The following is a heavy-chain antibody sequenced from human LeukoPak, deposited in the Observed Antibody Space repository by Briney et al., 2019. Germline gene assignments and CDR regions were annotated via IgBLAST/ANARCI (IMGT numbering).Heavy chain of an antibody. CDR2: ISAYNGNT. CDR1: GYTFINYG. J-gene: IGHJ3*02. Sequence: ASVKVSCKASGYTFINYGISWVRQAPGQGLEWMGWISAYNGNTNYAQKLQGRVTMTTDTSTSTAYMELRSLRSDDTAVYYCARDWGLRYFHDAFDIWGQGTMVTVSS. CDR3: ARDWGLRYFHDAFDI. V-gene: IGHV1-18*01. D-gene: IGHD3-9*01.